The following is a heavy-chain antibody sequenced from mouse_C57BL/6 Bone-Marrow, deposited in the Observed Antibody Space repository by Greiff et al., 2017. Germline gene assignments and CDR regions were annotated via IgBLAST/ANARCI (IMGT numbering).Heavy chain of an antibody. V-gene: IGHV1-81*01. J-gene: IGHJ3*01. Sequence: QVQLQQSGAELARPGASVKLSCKASGYTFTSYGISWVKQRTGQGLEWIGEIYPRSGNTYYNEKFKGKATLTADKSPSTAYMELRSLTSEDSAVYFCARVGYSNFAYWGQGTLVTVSA. D-gene: IGHD2-5*01. CDR2: IYPRSGNT. CDR1: GYTFTSYG. CDR3: ARVGYSNFAY.